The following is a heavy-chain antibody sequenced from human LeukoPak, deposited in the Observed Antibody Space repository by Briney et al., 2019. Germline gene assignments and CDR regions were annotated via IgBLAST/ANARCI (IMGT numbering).Heavy chain of an antibody. J-gene: IGHJ4*02. CDR1: GGSISSSGYY. V-gene: IGHV4-39*01. CDR3: ARLRGYSYGGGY. CDR2: IYYSGST. Sequence: SETLSLTCTVSGGSISSSGYYWGWIRQPPGKGLEWIASIYYSGSTYYNPSLKSRVTISVDTSKNQFSLKLSSVTAADTAVYYCARLRGYSYGGGYWGQGTLVTVSS. D-gene: IGHD5-18*01.